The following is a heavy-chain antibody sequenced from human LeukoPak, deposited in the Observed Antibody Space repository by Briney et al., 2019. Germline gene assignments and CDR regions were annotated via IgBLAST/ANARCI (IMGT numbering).Heavy chain of an antibody. CDR3: ARDGVTTGVDV. Sequence: PGGSLRLSCAASGFTFSTYAMTWVRQAPGKGLEWVSTISGSGGSTYYADSVKGRFTISRDNSKNTLYLQMDSLRAEDTAVYYCARDGVTTGVDVWGQGTTVTVSS. J-gene: IGHJ6*02. CDR1: GFTFSTYA. V-gene: IGHV3-23*01. D-gene: IGHD4-11*01. CDR2: ISGSGGST.